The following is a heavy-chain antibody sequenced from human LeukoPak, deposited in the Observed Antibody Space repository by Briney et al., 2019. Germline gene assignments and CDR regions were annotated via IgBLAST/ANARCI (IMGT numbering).Heavy chain of an antibody. D-gene: IGHD3-22*01. J-gene: IGHJ4*02. Sequence: GGSLRLSCAASGFTFSSYAMSWVRQAPGKGLEWASAISGSGGSTYYADSVKGRFTISRDNAKNSLYLQMNSLRAEDTAVYYCARDHGYDSSGYTFGYWGQGTLVTVSS. V-gene: IGHV3-23*01. CDR1: GFTFSSYA. CDR3: ARDHGYDSSGYTFGY. CDR2: ISGSGGST.